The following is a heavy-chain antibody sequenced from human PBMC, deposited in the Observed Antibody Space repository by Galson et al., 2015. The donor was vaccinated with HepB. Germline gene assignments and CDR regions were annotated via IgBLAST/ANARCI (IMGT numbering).Heavy chain of an antibody. D-gene: IGHD3-9*01. V-gene: IGHV3-9*01. CDR1: GFTFDDYA. Sequence: SLRLSCAASGFTFDDYAMHRVRQAPGKGLEWVSGISWNSGSIGYADSVKGRFTISRDNAKNSLYLQMNSLRAEDTALYYCAKDIYPVILTGYMDYWGQGTLVTVSS. CDR2: ISWNSGSI. CDR3: AKDIYPVILTGYMDY. J-gene: IGHJ4*02.